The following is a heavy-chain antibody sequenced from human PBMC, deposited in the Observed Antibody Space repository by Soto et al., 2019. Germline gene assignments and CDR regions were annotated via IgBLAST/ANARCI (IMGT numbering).Heavy chain of an antibody. V-gene: IGHV3-23*01. CDR2: ISGSGDST. Sequence: EVQLLESGGGLVQPGGSLRLSCAASGFTFSSYAMSWVRQAPGKGLEWVSVISGSGDSTYYADSVKGRFTISRDNSKKTQYLLMNSLRAEATALYYCSRRTSGWYFDYWGQGTLVTVSS. J-gene: IGHJ4*02. CDR3: SRRTSGWYFDY. CDR1: GFTFSSYA. D-gene: IGHD6-19*01.